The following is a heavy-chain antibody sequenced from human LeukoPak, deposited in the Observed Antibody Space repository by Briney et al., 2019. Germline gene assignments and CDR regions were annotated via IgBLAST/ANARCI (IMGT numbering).Heavy chain of an antibody. CDR2: INHSGST. J-gene: IGHJ4*02. Sequence: SETLSLTCAVYGGSFSGYYWSWIRQPPGKGLEWIGEINHSGSTNYNPSLKSRVTISVDTSKNQFSLKLSSVTAADTAVYYCARGTMVRGVIWGFDYWGQGTLVTVSS. CDR3: ARGTMVRGVIWGFDY. D-gene: IGHD3-10*01. CDR1: GGSFSGYY. V-gene: IGHV4-34*01.